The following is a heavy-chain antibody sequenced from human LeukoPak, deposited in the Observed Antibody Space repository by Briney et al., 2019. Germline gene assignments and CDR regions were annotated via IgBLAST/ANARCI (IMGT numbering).Heavy chain of an antibody. Sequence: GGSLRLSCAASGFTFSSYAMSWVRQAPGKGLEWVSAISGGGGSTYYADSVKGRFTISRDNSKNTLYLQMNSLRAEDTAVYYCAKDSPPTSSGWADAFDIWGQGTMVTVSS. V-gene: IGHV3-23*01. CDR1: GFTFSSYA. CDR3: AKDSPPTSSGWADAFDI. D-gene: IGHD6-19*01. CDR2: ISGGGGST. J-gene: IGHJ3*02.